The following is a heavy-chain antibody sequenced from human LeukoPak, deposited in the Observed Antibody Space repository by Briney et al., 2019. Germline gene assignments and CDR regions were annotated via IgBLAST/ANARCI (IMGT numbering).Heavy chain of an antibody. D-gene: IGHD4-17*01. V-gene: IGHV3-48*03. CDR2: ISSSGSTI. Sequence: GGSLRLSCAASGFPFNIYEMNWVRRAPGKGLEWVSYISSSGSTIYYADSVKGRFTISRDKAKNSLYLQMNSLRAEDTAVYYCARDLTTTSEHWGQGTLVTVSS. CDR3: ARDLTTTSEH. CDR1: GFPFNIYE. J-gene: IGHJ4*02.